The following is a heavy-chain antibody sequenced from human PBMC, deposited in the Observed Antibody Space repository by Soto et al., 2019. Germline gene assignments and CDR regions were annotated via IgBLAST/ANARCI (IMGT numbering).Heavy chain of an antibody. CDR1: GYTLTELS. Sequence: ASVKVSCKVSGYTLTELSMHWVRQAPGKGLEWMGCFDPEDGETIYAQKFQGRVTMTEDTSTDTAYMELSSLRSEDTAVYYCATDTYYGSAMYPMDVWGKGTTVTVSS. V-gene: IGHV1-24*01. J-gene: IGHJ6*03. D-gene: IGHD3-10*01. CDR2: FDPEDGET. CDR3: ATDTYYGSAMYPMDV.